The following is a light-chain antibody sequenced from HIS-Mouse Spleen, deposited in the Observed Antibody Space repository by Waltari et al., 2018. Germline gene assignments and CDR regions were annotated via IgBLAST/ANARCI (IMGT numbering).Light chain of an antibody. V-gene: IGLV2-11*01. J-gene: IGLJ2*01. CDR1: SSDVGGYNY. CDR3: CSYAGSYTLV. CDR2: DVS. Sequence: QSALTQPRSVSGSPGQSVTISCTGTSSDVGGYNYVSWYQQHPGKAPKLMFYDVSKRPSGFPDRFSGSKSGNTASLTISGLQAEDEADYYCCSYAGSYTLVFGGGTKLTVL.